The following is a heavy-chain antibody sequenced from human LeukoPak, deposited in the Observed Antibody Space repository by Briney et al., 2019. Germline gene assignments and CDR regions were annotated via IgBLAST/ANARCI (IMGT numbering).Heavy chain of an antibody. CDR3: ARDPRNVGLAP. D-gene: IGHD2-15*01. Sequence: GGSLRLSCVASGFSLSGYWMYWVRQAPGKGLMYISRNNGDGSTTNYADVVKGRFTMSRDNVKNTLYLQMNSLRVEGTAVYYCARDPRNVGLAPWGQGTLVTVSS. V-gene: IGHV3-74*01. J-gene: IGHJ5*02. CDR1: GFSLSGYW. CDR2: NNGDGSTT.